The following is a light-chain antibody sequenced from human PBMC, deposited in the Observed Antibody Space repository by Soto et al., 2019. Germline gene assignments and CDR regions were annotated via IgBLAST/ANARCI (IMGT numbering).Light chain of an antibody. CDR3: ETWDTNTWV. Sequence: QSVLTQSSSASASLGSSVKLTCTLSSGHSNYIIARHQQQPGRAPRYLLKLERSGSYNKGSGVPDRFSGSSSGADRYLTISALQFEDEADYYCETWDTNTWVFGGGTKLTVL. CDR1: SGHSNYI. J-gene: IGLJ3*02. CDR2: LERSGSY. V-gene: IGLV4-60*02.